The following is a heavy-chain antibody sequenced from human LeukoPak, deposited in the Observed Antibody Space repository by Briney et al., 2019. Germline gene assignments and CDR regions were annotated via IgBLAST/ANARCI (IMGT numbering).Heavy chain of an antibody. CDR1: GDTFTSHY. D-gene: IGHD4-11*01. CDR3: ARDVRDDYSNYHLPLGY. Sequence: GASVKVSCKASGDTFTSHYMHWVRQAPGQGLEWMGWINPNSGGTNYAQKFQGRVTMTRDTSISTAYMELSRLRSDDTAVYYCARDVRDDYSNYHLPLGYWGQGTLVTVSS. J-gene: IGHJ4*02. V-gene: IGHV1-2*02. CDR2: INPNSGGT.